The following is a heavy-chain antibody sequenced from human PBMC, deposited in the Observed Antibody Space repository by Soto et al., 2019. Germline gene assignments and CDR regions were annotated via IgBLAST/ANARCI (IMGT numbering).Heavy chain of an antibody. D-gene: IGHD3-10*01. CDR2: IYYRGNT. CDR3: ATSMNSEGMDGLHV. CDR1: GASIYNSDSY. V-gene: IGHV4-39*02. J-gene: IGHJ3*01. Sequence: QLQLHESGPGLLKPSETLSLTCTVSGASIYNSDSYWGWFRQAPGRGLEWVGSIYYRGNTYYSPSLMSRVTISVDTSRNDFSLKMHSATAPDTAVYDGATSMNSEGMDGLHVWGPGRMVTVSS.